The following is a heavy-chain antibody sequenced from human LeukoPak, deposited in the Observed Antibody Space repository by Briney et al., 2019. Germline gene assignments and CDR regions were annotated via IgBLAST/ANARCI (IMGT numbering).Heavy chain of an antibody. D-gene: IGHD3-10*01. CDR2: INPSGGST. CDR3: AKDPPYLVDY. Sequence: ASVKVSCKASGYTFTSYYMHWVRQAPRQGLEWMGIINPSGGSTSYAQKFQGRVTLTGDTSTSTVYMELSSLRSEDTAVYYCAKDPPYLVDYWGQGTLVTVSS. V-gene: IGHV1-46*01. J-gene: IGHJ4*02. CDR1: GYTFTSYY.